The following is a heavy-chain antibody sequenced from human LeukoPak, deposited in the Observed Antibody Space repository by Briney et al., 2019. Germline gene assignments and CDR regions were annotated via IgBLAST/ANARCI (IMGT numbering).Heavy chain of an antibody. CDR1: GDSVSSNSGA. Sequence: SQTLSLTCAISGDSVSSNSGAWNWIRQSPSRGLGWLGRTYYRSKWYNDYAVSVKSRIAINPDTSKNQFSLQLNSVTPEDTAVYYCARTAAAGKGFDYWGQGTLVTVSS. V-gene: IGHV6-1*01. CDR3: ARTAAAGKGFDY. CDR2: TYYRSKWYN. D-gene: IGHD6-13*01. J-gene: IGHJ4*02.